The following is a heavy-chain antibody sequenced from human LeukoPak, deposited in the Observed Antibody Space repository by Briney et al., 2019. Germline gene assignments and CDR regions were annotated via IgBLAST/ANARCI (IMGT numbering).Heavy chain of an antibody. V-gene: IGHV4-34*01. D-gene: IGHD6-13*01. CDR2: INHSGST. Sequence: SETLSLTCAVYGGSFSGYYWSWIRQPPGKGLEWIGEINHSGSTNYNPSLKSRVTISVDTSKNQFSLKLSSVTAADTAVYYCARVRASSWYSRWFDPWGQGTLVTVSS. CDR3: ARVRASSWYSRWFDP. J-gene: IGHJ5*02. CDR1: GGSFSGYY.